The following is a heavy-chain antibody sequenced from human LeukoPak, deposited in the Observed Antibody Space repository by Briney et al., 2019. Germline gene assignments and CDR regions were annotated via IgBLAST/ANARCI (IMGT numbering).Heavy chain of an antibody. CDR2: IYYSGST. CDR3: ARDMSSSWSLDY. J-gene: IGHJ4*02. Sequence: PSETLSLTCTVSGGSISSTSYYWGWIRQPPGKGLEWIGSIYYSGSTYYNPSLKSRVTISVDMSEDQFSLKLSSVTAADTAVYYCARDMSSSWSLDYWGQGTLVTVSS. D-gene: IGHD6-13*01. CDR1: GGSISSTSYY. V-gene: IGHV4-39*07.